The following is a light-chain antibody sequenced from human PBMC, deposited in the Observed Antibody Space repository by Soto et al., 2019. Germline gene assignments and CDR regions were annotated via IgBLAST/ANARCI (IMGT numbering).Light chain of an antibody. CDR1: SSDVGGHSY. CDR2: SVS. CDR3: CSYAGSYTYV. J-gene: IGLJ1*01. V-gene: IGLV2-11*01. Sequence: QSVLTQPRSVSGSPGQSVTISCTGTSSDVGGHSYVSWYQQYPGKAPRLLLSSVSKRPSGVPDRFSGSKSGNTASLTISGLQAEDEADYYCCSYAGSYTYVFGTGTKVTAL.